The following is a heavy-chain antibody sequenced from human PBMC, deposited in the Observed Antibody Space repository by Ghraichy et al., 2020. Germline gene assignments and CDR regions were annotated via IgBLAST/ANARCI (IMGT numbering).Heavy chain of an antibody. CDR3: ARARGYGDYITTGYFAS. CDR1: GFTFSSSA. J-gene: IGHJ4*02. Sequence: GGSLRLSCAASGFTFSSSAMSWVRQAPGKGLEWVSAISGSAISTYYTDSVKGRFTISRDNSKNTVYLQMNSLRVEDAALYYCARARGYGDYITTGYFASWGQGTLVTVSS. CDR2: ISGSAIST. D-gene: IGHD4-17*01. V-gene: IGHV3-23*01.